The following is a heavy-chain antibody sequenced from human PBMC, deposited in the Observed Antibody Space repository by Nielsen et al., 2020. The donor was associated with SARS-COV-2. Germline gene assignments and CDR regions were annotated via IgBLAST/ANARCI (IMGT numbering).Heavy chain of an antibody. J-gene: IGHJ6*02. Sequence: GSLRLSCAASGFTFSSYWMSWIRQPPGKGLEWIGYIYYSGSTNYNPSLKSRVTISVDTSKNQFSLKLSSVTAEDTALYYCATLGQVGELSSYYYYGMDVWGQGTTVTVSS. D-gene: IGHD3-10*01. V-gene: IGHV4-59*01. CDR1: GFTFSSYW. CDR2: IYYSGST. CDR3: ATLGQVGELSSYYYYGMDV.